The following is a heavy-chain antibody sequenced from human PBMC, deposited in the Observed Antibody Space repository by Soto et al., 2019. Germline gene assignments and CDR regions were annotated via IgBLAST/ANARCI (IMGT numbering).Heavy chain of an antibody. Sequence: ASVKVSCKASGYTFTSYGISWVRQAPGQGLEWMGWISAYNGNTNYAQKLQGRVTMTTDTSTSTAYMELRSLRSDDTAVYYCARGAPGFEYSSRHPYYFDYWGQGTLVTAPQ. J-gene: IGHJ4*02. CDR1: GYTFTSYG. V-gene: IGHV1-18*01. CDR2: ISAYNGNT. D-gene: IGHD6-6*01. CDR3: ARGAPGFEYSSRHPYYFDY.